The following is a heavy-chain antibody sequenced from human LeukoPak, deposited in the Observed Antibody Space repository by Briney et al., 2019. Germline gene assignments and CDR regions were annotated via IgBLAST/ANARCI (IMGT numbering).Heavy chain of an antibody. CDR1: GFSFSGYA. CDR3: ATTFRGVIITRLDY. Sequence: GGSLRLSCAASGFSFSGYAMHWVRRTPGKGLEWVAVISHDEKNKFYAESVKGRFTISRDNSKITLFLEMNSLRPEDTAFYYCATTFRGVIITRLDYWGQGTLVTVSS. J-gene: IGHJ4*02. CDR2: ISHDEKNK. V-gene: IGHV3-30*04. D-gene: IGHD3-10*01.